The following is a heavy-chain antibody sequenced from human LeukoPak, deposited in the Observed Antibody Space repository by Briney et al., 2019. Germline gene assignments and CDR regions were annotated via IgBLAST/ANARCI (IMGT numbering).Heavy chain of an antibody. CDR3: ARNSAWGSYYHNYYFDY. J-gene: IGHJ4*02. Sequence: SETLSLTCAVYGGSFSGYYWSWIRQPPGKGLEWIGEINHSGSTNYNPSLKSRVTISVDTSKNQFSLKLSSVTAADTAVYYCARNSAWGSYYHNYYFDYWGQGTLVTVSS. V-gene: IGHV4-34*01. CDR2: INHSGST. CDR1: GGSFSGYY. D-gene: IGHD1-26*01.